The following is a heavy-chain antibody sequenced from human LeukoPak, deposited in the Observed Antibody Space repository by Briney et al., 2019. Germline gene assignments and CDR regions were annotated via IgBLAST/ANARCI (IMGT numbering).Heavy chain of an antibody. J-gene: IGHJ4*02. CDR2: INPNSGGT. Sequence: GASVKVSCKASGYTFTGYYMHWVRQAPGQGLEWMGWINPNSGGTNYAQKFQGRVTMTRDTSISTAYMELSRLRSDDTAVYYCARDLDPSFGRSLYQLPDCWGQGTLVTVSS. CDR1: GYTFTGYY. CDR3: ARDLDPSFGRSLYQLPDC. D-gene: IGHD2-2*01. V-gene: IGHV1-2*02.